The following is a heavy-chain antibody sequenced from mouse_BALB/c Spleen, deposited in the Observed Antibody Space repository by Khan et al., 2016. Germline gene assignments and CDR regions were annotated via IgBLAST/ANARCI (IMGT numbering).Heavy chain of an antibody. CDR1: GYNFTSYW. CDR3: ARAALSYGSSYGYFDV. Sequence: QVQLQQSGAELVKPGTSVKLSCKASGYNFTSYWINWVKLRPGQGLEWIGDIYPGSGSTNYNEKFKSKATLTVDTSSSTAYMQLSSLASEDSALFYGARAALSYGSSYGYFDVWGAGTTVTVSS. CDR2: IYPGSGST. D-gene: IGHD1-1*01. V-gene: IGHV1-55*01. J-gene: IGHJ1*01.